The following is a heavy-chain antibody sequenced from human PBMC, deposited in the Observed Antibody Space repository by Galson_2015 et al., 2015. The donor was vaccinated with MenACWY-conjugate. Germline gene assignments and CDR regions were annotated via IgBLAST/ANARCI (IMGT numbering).Heavy chain of an antibody. CDR2: IKCKTDGGTT. CDR1: GLTFSNVW. D-gene: IGHD2-15*01. V-gene: IGHV3-15*01. J-gene: IGHJ5*02. CDR3: TRDRDVGGSRWWFDP. Sequence: SLRLSCAASGLTFSNVWMSWVRQAPGKGLEWVARIKCKTDGGTTDYATSVKGRFTISREDSTNTLSLQMNSLKIEDTAMYFCTRDRDVGGSRWWFDPWGQGTLVTVSS.